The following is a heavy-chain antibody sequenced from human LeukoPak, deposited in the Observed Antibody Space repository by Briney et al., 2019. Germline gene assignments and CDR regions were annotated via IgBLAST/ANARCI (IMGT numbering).Heavy chain of an antibody. CDR1: SGSISSYF. Sequence: PSETLSLTCTVSSGSISSYFWGWVRQPPGKGLEWIGRIYTTGTTHYNPSLKSRVTMSIDTLTNQFSLNLRSMTAADTAVYYCGRQGYTASHYFLDFWSQGTLVAVS. CDR2: IYTTGTT. V-gene: IGHV4-4*07. CDR3: GRQGYTASHYFLDF. J-gene: IGHJ4*02. D-gene: IGHD2-2*02.